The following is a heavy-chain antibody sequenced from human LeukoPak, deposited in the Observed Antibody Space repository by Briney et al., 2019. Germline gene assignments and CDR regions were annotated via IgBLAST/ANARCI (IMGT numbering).Heavy chain of an antibody. D-gene: IGHD3-10*01. Sequence: GGSLRLSCAASGFSVGTNYMSWVRQAPGKGLEWVSAISGSGGSTYYADSVKGRFTISRDNSKNTLYLQMNSLRAEDTAVYYCAKDPGGSGSHRVPSDYWGQGTLVTVSS. CDR2: ISGSGGST. V-gene: IGHV3-23*01. J-gene: IGHJ4*02. CDR1: GFSVGTNY. CDR3: AKDPGGSGSHRVPSDY.